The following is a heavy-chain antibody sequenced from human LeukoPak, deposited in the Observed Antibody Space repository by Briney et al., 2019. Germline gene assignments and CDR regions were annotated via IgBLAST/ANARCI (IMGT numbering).Heavy chain of an antibody. V-gene: IGHV3-72*01. D-gene: IGHD6-13*01. J-gene: IGHJ4*02. CDR3: ARVGIAAAGSLDY. CDR2: TRNKANSYTT. Sequence: LGGSLRLSCAASGFTFSDHYMDWVRQAPGKGLERVGRTRNKANSYTTEYAASVKGRFTISRDDSKNSLYLQMNSLKTEDTAVYYCARVGIAAAGSLDYWGQGTLVTVSS. CDR1: GFTFSDHY.